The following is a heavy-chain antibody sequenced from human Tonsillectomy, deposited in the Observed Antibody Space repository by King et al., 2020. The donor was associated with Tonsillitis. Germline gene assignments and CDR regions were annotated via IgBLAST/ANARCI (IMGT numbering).Heavy chain of an antibody. CDR3: ARTTVTIGGGGGSGWFDP. CDR2: IYYSGST. Sequence: VQLQESGPGLVKPSETLSLTCTVSGGSISSYYWSWIRQPPGKGLEWIGYIYYSGSTNYNPSLKSRVTISVDTSKNQFSLKLSSVTAADTAVYYCARTTVTIGGGGGSGWFDPWGQGTLVTVSS. D-gene: IGHD4-11*01. CDR1: GGSISSYY. V-gene: IGHV4-59*01. J-gene: IGHJ5*02.